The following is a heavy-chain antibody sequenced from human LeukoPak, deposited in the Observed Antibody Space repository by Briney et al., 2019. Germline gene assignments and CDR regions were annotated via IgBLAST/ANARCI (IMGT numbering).Heavy chain of an antibody. CDR3: TRGHWGLQS. CDR1: GASVTDYY. D-gene: IGHD7-27*01. CDR2: IHHSGNS. J-gene: IGHJ5*02. Sequence: PSETLSLTCTVSGASVTDYYWSWIRQSPGKGLEWISYIHHSGNSDYNPSLRSRVTTSLDTSKNQFSLNQISVTAADTAVYYCTRGHWGLQSWSQGTLVTVSS. V-gene: IGHV4-59*02.